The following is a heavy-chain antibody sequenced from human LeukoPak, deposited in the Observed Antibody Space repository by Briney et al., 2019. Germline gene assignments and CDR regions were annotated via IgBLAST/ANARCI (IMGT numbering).Heavy chain of an antibody. J-gene: IGHJ3*02. CDR1: GGSISSYY. V-gene: IGHV4-59*01. CDR3: ARIGSTIDAFDI. CDR2: IYYSGST. D-gene: IGHD3-3*01. Sequence: PSETLTLTCTVSGGSISSYYWSWIWQPPGKGLEWIGYIYYSGSTNYNPSLKSRVTISVDTSKNQFSLKLSSVTAADTAVYYCARIGSTIDAFDIWGQGTMVTVSS.